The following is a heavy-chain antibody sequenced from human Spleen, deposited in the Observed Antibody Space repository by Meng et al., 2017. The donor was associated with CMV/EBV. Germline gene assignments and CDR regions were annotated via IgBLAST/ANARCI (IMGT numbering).Heavy chain of an antibody. CDR3: ARDRMGIDSYFDY. D-gene: IGHD3-16*01. V-gene: IGHV1-69*12. CDR2: IIPIFGTA. CDR1: GGTFSSYA. J-gene: IGHJ4*02. Sequence: QGQLWQSGDEVKKPGSSVKVSCKASGGTFSSYAISWVRQAPGQRLEWMGGIIPIFGTANYAQKFQGRVTITADESTSTAYMELSSLRSEDTAVYYCARDRMGIDSYFDYWGQGTLVTVSS.